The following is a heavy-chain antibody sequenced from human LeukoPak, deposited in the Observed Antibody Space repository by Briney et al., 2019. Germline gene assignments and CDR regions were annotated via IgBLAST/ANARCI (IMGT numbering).Heavy chain of an antibody. D-gene: IGHD3-3*01. J-gene: IGHJ4*02. CDR2: ISAYNGNT. CDR3: ARSSYYDFWSGAPTHFDY. Sequence: ASVKVSCKASGYTFTSYGISWVRQAPGQGLEWMEWISAYNGNTNYAQKLQGRVTMTTDTSTSTAYMELRSLRSDDTAVYYCARSSYYDFWSGAPTHFDYWGQGTLVTVSS. CDR1: GYTFTSYG. V-gene: IGHV1-18*01.